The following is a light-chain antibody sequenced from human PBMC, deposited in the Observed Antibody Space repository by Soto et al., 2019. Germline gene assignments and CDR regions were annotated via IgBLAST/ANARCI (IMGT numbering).Light chain of an antibody. Sequence: QSVLTQPASVSGSPGQSINISCTGTSSDVGGYDYVSWYQQHTGKAPKLLIYDVTNRPSGVSDRFSGSKSDNTASLTISGLQAEDEADYHCASFAGRSTVFGGGTKLTVL. CDR2: DVT. CDR1: SSDVGGYDY. CDR3: ASFAGRSTV. J-gene: IGLJ2*01. V-gene: IGLV2-14*03.